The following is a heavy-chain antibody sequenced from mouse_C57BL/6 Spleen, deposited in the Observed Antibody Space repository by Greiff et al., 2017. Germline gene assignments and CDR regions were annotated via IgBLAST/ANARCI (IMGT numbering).Heavy chain of an antibody. D-gene: IGHD2-4*01. J-gene: IGHJ4*01. CDR3: ARSGGDDYALVDC. CDR2: FTMYSDAT. V-gene: IGHV1-49*01. Sequence: LKESGAELVRPGSSVKLSCKDSYFAFMASAMHWVKQRPGHGLEWIGSFTMYSDATEYSENFKGKATLTANTSTSTAYMELSSLTSEDAAVYYCARSGGDDYALVDCWGQGTSVTVSS. CDR1: YFAFMASA.